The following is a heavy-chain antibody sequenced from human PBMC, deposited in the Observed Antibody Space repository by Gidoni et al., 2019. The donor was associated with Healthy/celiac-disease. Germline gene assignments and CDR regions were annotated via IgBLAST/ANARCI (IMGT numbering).Heavy chain of an antibody. D-gene: IGHD1-26*01. Sequence: QVQLVESGGGVVQPGRALRISCAAAGFTFSSYGMHWVRKAPGKGLEWVAVIWYDGSNKYYADSVKGRFTISRDNSKNTLYLQMNSLRAEDTAVYYCAREGSSGSYADYWGQGTLVTVSS. CDR2: IWYDGSNK. CDR1: GFTFSSYG. CDR3: AREGSSGSYADY. J-gene: IGHJ4*02. V-gene: IGHV3-33*01.